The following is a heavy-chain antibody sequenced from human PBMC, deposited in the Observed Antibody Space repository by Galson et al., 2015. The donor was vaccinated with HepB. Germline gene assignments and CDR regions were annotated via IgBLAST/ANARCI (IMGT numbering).Heavy chain of an antibody. CDR2: IYTSGST. CDR1: GGSISSGSYY. Sequence: QVQLQESGPRLVKPSQTLSLTCTVSGGSISSGSYYWNWIRQPAGKGLEWIGHIYTSGSTNYNPSLKSRVTMSVDTSKNQFSLKLTSVTAADTAVYYCARGYCSGGSCYSYWFDPWGQGTLVTVSS. D-gene: IGHD2-15*01. J-gene: IGHJ5*02. V-gene: IGHV4-61*02. CDR3: ARGYCSGGSCYSYWFDP.